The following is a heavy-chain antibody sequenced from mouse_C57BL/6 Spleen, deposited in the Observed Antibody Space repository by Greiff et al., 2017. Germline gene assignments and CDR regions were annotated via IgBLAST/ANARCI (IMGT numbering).Heavy chain of an antibody. J-gene: IGHJ1*03. D-gene: IGHD4-1*01. CDR2: IDPSDSYT. CDR3: ARLWEDWYIDV. V-gene: IGHV1-69*01. Sequence: QVHVKQPGAELVMPGASVKLSCKASGYTFTSYWMHWVKQRPGQGLEWIGEIDPSDSYTNYNQKFKGKSTLTVDKSSSTAYMQLSSLTSEDSAVYYCARLWEDWYIDVWGTGTTVTVSS. CDR1: GYTFTSYW.